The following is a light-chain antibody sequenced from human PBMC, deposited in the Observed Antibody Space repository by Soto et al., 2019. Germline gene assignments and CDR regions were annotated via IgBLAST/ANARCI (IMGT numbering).Light chain of an antibody. CDR3: QQRTSWPT. J-gene: IGKJ4*01. CDR1: QSVTSS. CDR2: DVS. Sequence: MTQSPATLSLSPGDRATLSCRASQSVTSSLAWFQQKPGQAPRLLIYDVSRRATAIPARLSGSGSGTEFTLTISSIEPEDFAVYYCQQRTSWPTFGGGTKVDIK. V-gene: IGKV3-11*01.